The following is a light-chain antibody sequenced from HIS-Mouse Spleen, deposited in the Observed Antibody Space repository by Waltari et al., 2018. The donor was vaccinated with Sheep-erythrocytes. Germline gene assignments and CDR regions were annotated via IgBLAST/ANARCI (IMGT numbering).Light chain of an antibody. V-gene: IGLV2-23*02. Sequence: QSALTQPASVSGSPGQSITISCTGTSSDVGCYNLVSWYQQQPGKAPKLMIYEVSKRPSGVSHRFSGSKSGNTASLTISGLQADDEADYYCCSYAGSSTDVFGGGTKVTVL. CDR3: CSYAGSSTDV. CDR2: EVS. J-gene: IGLJ3*02. CDR1: SSDVGCYNL.